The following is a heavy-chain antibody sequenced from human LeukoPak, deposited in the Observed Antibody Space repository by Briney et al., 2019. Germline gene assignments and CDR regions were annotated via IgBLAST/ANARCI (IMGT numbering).Heavy chain of an antibody. CDR2: IGADSVNI. CDR3: AKYRTTSAPPRTFDF. Sequence: PGGSLRFSCAASGFTFSSFAMIWVRQAPGKGLEWVSVIGADSVNIQYSDSVKGRFTISRDNSKSTLYLQMNIVGVDDTAIYYCAKYRTTSAPPRTFDFWGQGTLVTVSP. J-gene: IGHJ4*02. CDR1: GFTFSSFA. D-gene: IGHD1-14*01. V-gene: IGHV3-23*01.